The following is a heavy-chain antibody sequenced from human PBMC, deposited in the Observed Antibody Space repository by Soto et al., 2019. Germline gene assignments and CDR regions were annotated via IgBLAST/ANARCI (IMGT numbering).Heavy chain of an antibody. V-gene: IGHV3-66*01. J-gene: IGHJ4*02. D-gene: IGHD2-2*01. Sequence: GASLRLSCEASGFTVSSNYMSWVRQAPGKGLEWVSVIYSGGSTYYADSVKGRFTISRDNSKNTLYLQMSSLRAEDTAVYYCVRKLLFDWGQGTLVTVSS. CDR2: IYSGGST. CDR1: GFTVSSNY. CDR3: VRKLLFD.